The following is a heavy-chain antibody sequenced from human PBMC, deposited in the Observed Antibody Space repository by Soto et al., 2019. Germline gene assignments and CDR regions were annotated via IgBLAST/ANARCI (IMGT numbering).Heavy chain of an antibody. D-gene: IGHD4-17*01. CDR2: IIPIFGTA. Sequence: QVQPVQSGAAVKKPGSSVKVSCKASGGTFSSYAISWVRQAPGQGLEWMGGIIPIFGTANYAQKFQGRVTITADESTRTAYMELSSLRSEDTAVYYWARDRESEYGDPSYFDYWGHGTLVTVSS. CDR1: GGTFSSYA. CDR3: ARDRESEYGDPSYFDY. V-gene: IGHV1-69*01. J-gene: IGHJ4*01.